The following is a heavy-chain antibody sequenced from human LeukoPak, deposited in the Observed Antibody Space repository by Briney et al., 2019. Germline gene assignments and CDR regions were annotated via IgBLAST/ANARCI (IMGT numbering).Heavy chain of an antibody. CDR3: ARGTNRITIFGVVTRPYYYYMDV. Sequence: SVKISCKASGGTFSSYTISWVRQAPGQGLEWMGRIIPIHGIANYAQKFQGRVTITADKSTSTAYMELSSLRSEDTAVYYCARGTNRITIFGVVTRPYYYYMDVWGKGTTVTVSS. D-gene: IGHD3-3*01. CDR1: GGTFSSYT. V-gene: IGHV1-69*02. CDR2: IIPIHGIA. J-gene: IGHJ6*03.